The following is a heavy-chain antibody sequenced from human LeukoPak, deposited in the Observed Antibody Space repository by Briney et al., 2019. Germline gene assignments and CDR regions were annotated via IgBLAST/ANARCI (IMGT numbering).Heavy chain of an antibody. CDR2: IIPILGIA. D-gene: IGHD3-22*01. V-gene: IGHV1-69*04. CDR3: ARGDYDSSGYYYPFDY. J-gene: IGHJ4*02. CDR1: GGTFSSYA. Sequence: SVKVSCKASGGTFSSYAISWVRQAPGQGLEWMGRIIPILGIANYAQKFQGRVTITADKPTSTAYMELSSLRSEDTAVYYCARGDYDSSGYYYPFDYWGQGTLVTVSS.